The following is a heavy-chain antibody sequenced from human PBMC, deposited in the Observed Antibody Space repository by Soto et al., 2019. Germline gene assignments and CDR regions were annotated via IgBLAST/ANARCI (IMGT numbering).Heavy chain of an antibody. CDR1: GYSIRNGYY. CDR3: ARDYEYYYDNSADYSRPFDF. Sequence: SETLSLTCAVSGYSIRNGYYWGWIRQPPGKGLVWIGSMYHSGIAYYNPSLQSRVAISIDTSKNQFSLKLISVTAADTAVYYCARDYEYYYDNSADYSRPFDFWGQGILVTVSS. V-gene: IGHV4-38-2*02. D-gene: IGHD3-22*01. J-gene: IGHJ4*02. CDR2: MYHSGIA.